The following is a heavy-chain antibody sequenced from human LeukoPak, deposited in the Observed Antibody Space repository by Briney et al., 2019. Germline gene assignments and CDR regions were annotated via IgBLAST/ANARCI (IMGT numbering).Heavy chain of an antibody. D-gene: IGHD3-22*01. CDR3: ARVQESGYYDY. V-gene: IGHV3-74*01. CDR1: GFTFSSYW. Sequence: PGGSLRLSCAASGFTFSSYWMHWVRHAPGKGLVWVSRINSDGSSTSYADSVKGRFTISRDNAKNTLYLQMNSLRAEDTAVYYCARVQESGYYDYWGQGTLVTVSS. J-gene: IGHJ4*02. CDR2: INSDGSST.